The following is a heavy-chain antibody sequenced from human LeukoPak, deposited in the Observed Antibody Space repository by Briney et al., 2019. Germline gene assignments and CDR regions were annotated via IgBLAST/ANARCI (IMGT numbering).Heavy chain of an antibody. J-gene: IGHJ4*02. CDR1: GGSISSGSYY. V-gene: IGHV4-39*07. D-gene: IGHD3-10*01. Sequence: SETLSLTCTVSGGSISSGSYYWGWIRQPPGKGLEWIGSIYHSGSTYYNPSLKSRVTISVDTSKNQFSLKLSSVTAADTAVYYCARDVAPPGGDFDYWGQGTLVTVSS. CDR3: ARDVAPPGGDFDY. CDR2: IYHSGST.